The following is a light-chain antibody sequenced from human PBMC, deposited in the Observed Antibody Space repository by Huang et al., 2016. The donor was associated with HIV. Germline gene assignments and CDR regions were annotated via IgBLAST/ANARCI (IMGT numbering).Light chain of an antibody. Sequence: EIVLTQSPATLSLSPGERATLSCRASQSVSSYLAWYQQKPGQAPRLLIYDASNRATGIPGRFSDSGAGTDFTRTISSLEPEDFAVYYCQQRSNWPGYTFGQGTKLEIK. J-gene: IGKJ2*01. CDR1: QSVSSY. CDR3: QQRSNWPGYT. CDR2: DAS. V-gene: IGKV3-11*01.